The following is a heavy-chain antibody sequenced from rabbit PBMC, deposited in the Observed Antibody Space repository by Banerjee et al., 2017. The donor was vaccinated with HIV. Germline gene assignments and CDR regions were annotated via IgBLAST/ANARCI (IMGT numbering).Heavy chain of an antibody. CDR2: VYTGSGNT. CDR1: GFDLSSYYY. D-gene: IGHD4-1*01. V-gene: IGHV1S45*01. Sequence: QEQLEESGGDLVKPEGSLTLTCTASGFDLSSYYYMSWVRQVPGKGLEWIGYVYTGSGNTVYASWAKGRFPISKTSSTTVTLQMTSLTAADTATYFCARDLAGVTGWNFNLWGQGTLVTVS. CDR3: ARDLAGVTGWNFNL. J-gene: IGHJ4*01.